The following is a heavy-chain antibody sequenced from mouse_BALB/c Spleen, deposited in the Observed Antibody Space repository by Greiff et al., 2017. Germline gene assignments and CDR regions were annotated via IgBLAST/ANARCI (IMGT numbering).Heavy chain of an antibody. V-gene: IGHV5-17*02. CDR3: ARGPTGMDY. CDR2: ISSGSSTI. CDR1: GFTFSSLG. D-gene: IGHD1-1*01. Sequence: DVKLVESGGGLVKPGGSRKLSCAASGFTFSSLGMHWVRQAPEKGLEWVAYISSGSSTIYYADTVKGRFTISRDNPKNTLFLQMTSLRSEDTAMYYCARGPTGMDYWGQGTSVTVSS. J-gene: IGHJ4*01.